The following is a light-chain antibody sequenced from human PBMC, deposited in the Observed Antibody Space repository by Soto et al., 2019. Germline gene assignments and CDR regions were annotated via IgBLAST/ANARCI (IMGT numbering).Light chain of an antibody. CDR3: QHYTNWPLT. Sequence: EIVMTQSPATLSVSPGERATLSCRASHSVSSRLAWYQQKPGQAPRLLIYGASTRATGLPARFSGSGSGTEFPLTISSLQSEDFALYYCQHYTNWPLTFGGGTKVEIK. J-gene: IGKJ4*01. V-gene: IGKV3-15*01. CDR2: GAS. CDR1: HSVSSR.